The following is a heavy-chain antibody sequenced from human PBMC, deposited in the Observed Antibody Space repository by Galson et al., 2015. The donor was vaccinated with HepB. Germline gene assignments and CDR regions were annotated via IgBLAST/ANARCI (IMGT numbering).Heavy chain of an antibody. Sequence: SLRLSCAASGFTFSRYSMNWVRQAPGKGLERVSYISSSSSTIYYADSVKGRFTISRDNAKNSLYLQMNSLRDEDTAVYYCARDSPNERPVVVLAAPSGGDYWGQGTLGAVSS. CDR1: GFTFSRYS. CDR2: ISSSSSTI. J-gene: IGHJ4*02. V-gene: IGHV3-48*02. CDR3: ARDSPNERPVVVLAAPSGGDY. D-gene: IGHD2-15*01.